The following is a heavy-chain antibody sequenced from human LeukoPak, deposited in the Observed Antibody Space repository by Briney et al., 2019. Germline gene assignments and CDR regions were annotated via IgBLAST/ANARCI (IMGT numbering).Heavy chain of an antibody. Sequence: ASVKVSCKASGYTFTSYGISWVRQAPGQGLEWMGWISAYNGNTNYAQNLQGRVTTTTDTSTSTGYMELRSLRSDDTPVYYCARDSDNWNEFNAFDIWGQGTMVSVSS. CDR2: ISAYNGNT. CDR1: GYTFTSYG. V-gene: IGHV1-18*01. J-gene: IGHJ3*02. D-gene: IGHD1-1*01. CDR3: ARDSDNWNEFNAFDI.